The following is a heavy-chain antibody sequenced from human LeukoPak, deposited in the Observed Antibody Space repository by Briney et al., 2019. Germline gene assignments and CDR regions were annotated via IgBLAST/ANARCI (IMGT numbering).Heavy chain of an antibody. V-gene: IGHV1-69*13. J-gene: IGHJ4*02. Sequence: ASVKVSCKASGGTFSSYAISWVRQAPGQGLEWMRGIIPIFGTANYAQKFQGRVTITADESTSTAYMELSSLGSEDTTVYYCARGDSSSWYLDYWGQGTLVTVSS. D-gene: IGHD6-13*01. CDR2: IIPIFGTA. CDR1: GGTFSSYA. CDR3: ARGDSSSWYLDY.